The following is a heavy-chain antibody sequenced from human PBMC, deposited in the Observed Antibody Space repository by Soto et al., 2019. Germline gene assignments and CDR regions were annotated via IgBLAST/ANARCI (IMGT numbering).Heavy chain of an antibody. J-gene: IGHJ3*02. Sequence: ASVKVSCKASGYTFTSYGISWVRQATGQGLEWMGWISAYNGNTNYAQKLQGRVTMTTDTSTSTVYMELRSLRSDDTAVYYCASSYCSGGSCYSRRAFDIWGQGTMVTVSS. V-gene: IGHV1-18*01. CDR3: ASSYCSGGSCYSRRAFDI. CDR2: ISAYNGNT. CDR1: GYTFTSYG. D-gene: IGHD2-15*01.